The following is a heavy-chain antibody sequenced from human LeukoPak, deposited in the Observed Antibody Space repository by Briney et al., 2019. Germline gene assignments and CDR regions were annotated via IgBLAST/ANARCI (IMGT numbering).Heavy chain of an antibody. Sequence: GGSLRLSCAASGFTFSNYWMHWVRQAPGKGLVWVSRIYTDGSRISYVDSVKGRFTISRDNTKNTLFLQMNSLRAEDTAVYYCAREVTAYYYYGMDVWGQGTTVTVSS. CDR1: GFTFSNYW. J-gene: IGHJ6*02. V-gene: IGHV3-74*01. CDR2: IYTDGSRI. CDR3: AREVTAYYYYGMDV. D-gene: IGHD2-21*02.